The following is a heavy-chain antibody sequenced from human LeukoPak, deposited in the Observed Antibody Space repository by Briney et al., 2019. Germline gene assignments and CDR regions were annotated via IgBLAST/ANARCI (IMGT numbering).Heavy chain of an antibody. CDR2: INHSGST. J-gene: IGHJ6*03. Sequence: PSETLSLTCAVYGGSFSGYYWSWIRQPPGKGLEWIGEINHSGSTNYNPSLKSRVTISVDTSKNQFSLKLSSVTAADTAVYYCARGRNYGDYVYYYYMDVWGKGTTVTVSS. D-gene: IGHD4-17*01. CDR1: GGSFSGYY. V-gene: IGHV4-34*01. CDR3: ARGRNYGDYVYYYYMDV.